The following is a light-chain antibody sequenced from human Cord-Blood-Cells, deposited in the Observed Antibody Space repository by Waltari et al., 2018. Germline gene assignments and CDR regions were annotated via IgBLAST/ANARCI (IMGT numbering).Light chain of an antibody. V-gene: IGLV2-14*01. CDR2: DVS. CDR1: SSDVGGYNY. Sequence: QSALTQPASVSGSPGQSITISCTATSSDVGGYNYVSWYQQHPGQAPKLMIYDVSKRPSGVSNRFSGSKSGNTASLTISGLQAEDEADYYCSSYPSSSTWVFGGGTKLTVL. CDR3: SSYPSSSTWV. J-gene: IGLJ3*02.